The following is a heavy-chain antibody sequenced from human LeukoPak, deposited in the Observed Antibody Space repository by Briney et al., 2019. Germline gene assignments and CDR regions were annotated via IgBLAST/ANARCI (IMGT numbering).Heavy chain of an antibody. Sequence: PSQTLSLTCAISGDTISSNSAVWYWFRQSPSRGLEWLGRTYYRSKWFNDYAVSVKSRVIFNPDTSKNQFSLHLNSVTPEDTAVYYCARSLGRKMDVWGQGTTVTVSS. CDR2: TYYRSKWFN. V-gene: IGHV6-1*01. CDR1: GDTISSNSAV. CDR3: ARSLGRKMDV. J-gene: IGHJ6*02.